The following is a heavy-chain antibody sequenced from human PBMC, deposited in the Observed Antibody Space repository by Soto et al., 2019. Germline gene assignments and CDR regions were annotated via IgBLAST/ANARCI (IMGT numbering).Heavy chain of an antibody. V-gene: IGHV4-61*01. Sequence: SETLSLTCTGSGGSVSSGSYYWSWIRQPPGKGLEWIGYIFYSGYTSYNPSLKSRVTISVDTSKNQFSLKLSSLTAADTAVYYCARVSLPYYDILTGPLDYWGQGILVTVS. CDR2: IFYSGYT. CDR3: ARVSLPYYDILTGPLDY. CDR1: GGSVSSGSYY. J-gene: IGHJ4*02. D-gene: IGHD3-9*01.